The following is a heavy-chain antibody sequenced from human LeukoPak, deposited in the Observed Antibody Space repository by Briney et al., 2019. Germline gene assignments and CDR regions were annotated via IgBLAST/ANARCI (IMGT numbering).Heavy chain of an antibody. J-gene: IGHJ3*02. CDR2: IYSGGST. V-gene: IGHV3-66*01. CDR3: ARERMDYYDSSGYPGAFDI. Sequence: PGGSLRLSCAASGFTVSSNYMSWVRQAPGKGLEWVSVIYSGGSTYYADSVKGRFTISRDNSKNTLYLQMNSLRAEDTAVYYCARERMDYYDSSGYPGAFDIWGQGTMVTVSS. D-gene: IGHD3-22*01. CDR1: GFTVSSNY.